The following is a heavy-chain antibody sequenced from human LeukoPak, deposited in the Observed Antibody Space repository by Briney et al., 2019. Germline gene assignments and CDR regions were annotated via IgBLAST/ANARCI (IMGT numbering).Heavy chain of an antibody. J-gene: IGHJ4*02. CDR2: ISESSSTK. CDR3: ARVATSLARDDY. V-gene: IGHV3-48*01. CDR1: GFTFSRYS. Sequence: GGSLRLSCAVSGFTFSRYSMNWVRQAPGKGLEWVSYISESSSTKYYADSVKGRFTLSRENAQNSLFLQMSSLRAEDTAVYYCARVATSLARDDYWGQGTLVTVS.